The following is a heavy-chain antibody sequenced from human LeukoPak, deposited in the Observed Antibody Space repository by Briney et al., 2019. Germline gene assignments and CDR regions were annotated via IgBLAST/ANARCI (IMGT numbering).Heavy chain of an antibody. CDR3: ARDQGIFDY. Sequence: GGSLRLSCAASGFTFSSYSMNWVRQAPGKGLEWVSYISSSSKTIYYADSVKGRFTISRDNAKNSLYLQMNSLRDGDSAVYYRARDQGIFDYWGQGTLVTVSS. J-gene: IGHJ4*02. V-gene: IGHV3-48*02. CDR2: ISSSSKTI. CDR1: GFTFSSYS.